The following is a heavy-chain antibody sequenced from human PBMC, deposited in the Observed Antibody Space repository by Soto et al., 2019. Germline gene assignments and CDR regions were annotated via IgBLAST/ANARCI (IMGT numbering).Heavy chain of an antibody. CDR1: GFIYSSCA. V-gene: IGHV3-30*18. D-gene: IGHD6-6*01. Sequence: QVPLVESGGGVVQPGRSLRLSCSASGFIYSSCAMHWVRQVPGKGLEWLAVVSHDGTLYPYADSVRGRFTISRDNSRKMLYLQMNSLRPDDTAVYYCVQDRSDTSSFDNWGQGPLVTVSS. J-gene: IGHJ4*02. CDR3: VQDRSDTSSFDN. CDR2: VSHDGTLY.